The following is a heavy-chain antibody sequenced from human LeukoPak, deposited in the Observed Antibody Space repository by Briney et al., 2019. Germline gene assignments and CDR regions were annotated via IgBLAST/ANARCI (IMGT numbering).Heavy chain of an antibody. V-gene: IGHV3-30*14. CDR1: GFTFSSYA. CDR3: AASTYYGDYEIDAFDI. CDR2: ISSDGSNK. J-gene: IGHJ3*02. Sequence: GGSLRLSCAASGFTFSSYAMHWVRQAPGKGLEWVAVISSDGSNKYYADSVKGRFTISRDNSKNTLYLQMNSLRAEDTAVYYCAASTYYGDYEIDAFDIWGQGTMVTVSS. D-gene: IGHD4-17*01.